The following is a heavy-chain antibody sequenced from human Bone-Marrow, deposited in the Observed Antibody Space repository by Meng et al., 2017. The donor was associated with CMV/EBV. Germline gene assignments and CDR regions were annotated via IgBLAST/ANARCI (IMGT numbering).Heavy chain of an antibody. D-gene: IGHD3-22*01. CDR2: IRSKAYGGTT. CDR1: GFTFGDYA. V-gene: IGHV3-49*04. CDR3: TRDRLWYYYDSSGYYYFDY. J-gene: IGHJ4*02. Sequence: GVLRLSCTASGFTFGDYAMSWVRQAPGKGLEWVGFIRSKAYGGTTEYAASVKGRFTISRDDSKSIAYLQMNSLKTEDTAVYYCTRDRLWYYYDSSGYYYFDYWGQGTLVTVSS.